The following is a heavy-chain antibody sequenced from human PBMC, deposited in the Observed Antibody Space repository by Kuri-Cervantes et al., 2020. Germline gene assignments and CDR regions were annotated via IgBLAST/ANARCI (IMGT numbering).Heavy chain of an antibody. D-gene: IGHD4-17*01. J-gene: IGHJ4*02. CDR2: IKQDGSEK. CDR3: AREDYGDSLFDY. Sequence: GGSLRLSCAASGLTFSSYWMSWVRQAPGKGLEWVANIKQDGSEKYYVDSVKGRFTISRDNAKNSLYLQMNSLRAEDTAVYYCAREDYGDSLFDYWGQGTLVTVSS. V-gene: IGHV3-7*01. CDR1: GLTFSSYW.